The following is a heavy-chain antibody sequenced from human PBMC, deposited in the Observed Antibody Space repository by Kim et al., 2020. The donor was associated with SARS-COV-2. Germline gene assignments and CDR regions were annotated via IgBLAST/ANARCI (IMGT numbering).Heavy chain of an antibody. CDR3: ARGGSSTVTSFWYFDL. CDR2: VYYSGTS. CDR1: GGSISSGSLA. Sequence: SETLSLTCSVSGGSISSGSLAWSWIRQAPGKGPEWIGYVYYSGTSHYNPALSRRVTLSIERSKNQFTLQLRSVTAADTAVYFCARGGSSTVTSFWYFDLWGRDALDTVS. V-gene: IGHV4-30-2*01. J-gene: IGHJ2*01. D-gene: IGHD4-17*01.